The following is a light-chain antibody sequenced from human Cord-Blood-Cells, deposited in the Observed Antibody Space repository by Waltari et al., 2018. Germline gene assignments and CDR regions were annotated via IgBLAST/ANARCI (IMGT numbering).Light chain of an antibody. V-gene: IGLV2-11*01. J-gene: IGLJ2*01. Sequence: QSALTQPRAVSGFPGPSVTISCPGTSSDVGGYNSVSWYQQHPGKAPKLMIYDVSKRPSGVPDRFAGSKSGNTASLTISGLQAEDEADYYCCSYAGSYTFVVFGGGTKLTVL. CDR2: DVS. CDR3: CSYAGSYTFVV. CDR1: SSDVGGYNS.